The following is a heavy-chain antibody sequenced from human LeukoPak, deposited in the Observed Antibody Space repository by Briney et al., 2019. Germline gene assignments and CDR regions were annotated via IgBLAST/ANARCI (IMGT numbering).Heavy chain of an antibody. CDR3: ARGYDSSGSVVDY. Sequence: ASVKVSCKASGYTFTSYAMHWVRQAPGQRLEWMGWINAGNGNTKYSQKFQGRVTITRDTSASTAYMELSSLRPEDTAVYYCARGYDSSGSVVDYWGQGTLVTVSS. D-gene: IGHD3-22*01. J-gene: IGHJ4*02. V-gene: IGHV1-3*01. CDR2: INAGNGNT. CDR1: GYTFTSYA.